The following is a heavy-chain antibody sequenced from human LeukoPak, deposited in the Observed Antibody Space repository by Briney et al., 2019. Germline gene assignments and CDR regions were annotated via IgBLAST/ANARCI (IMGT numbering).Heavy chain of an antibody. J-gene: IGHJ4*02. CDR1: GYTFTSYY. D-gene: IGHD6-19*01. CDR3: ARAIAVAGWESLIXXSXFDY. CDR2: INPSGGST. V-gene: IGHV1-46*01. Sequence: ASVKVSCKASGYTFTSYYMHWVRQAPGQGLEWMGIINPSGGSTSYAQKFQGRVTMTRDTSTSTVYMELSSLRSEDTAVYYCARAIAVAGWESLIXXSXFDYWGQGTLVTVSS.